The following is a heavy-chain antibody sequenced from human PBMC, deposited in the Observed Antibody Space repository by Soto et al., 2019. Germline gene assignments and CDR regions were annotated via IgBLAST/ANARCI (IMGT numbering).Heavy chain of an antibody. V-gene: IGHV6-1*01. D-gene: IGHD1-26*01. J-gene: IGHJ6*02. CDR2: TYYRSKWYN. Sequence: SQTLSLTCALSGDSVSSNSAAWNWIRQSPSRGLEWLGRTYYRSKWYNYYAVSVKSRITINPNTSKNQFSLQLNSVTPEDTAVYYCASDDHRKLLRRDYRRAVLPYYGMDVWGQGTTVTVSS. CDR1: GDSVSSNSAA. CDR3: ASDDHRKLLRRDYRRAVLPYYGMDV.